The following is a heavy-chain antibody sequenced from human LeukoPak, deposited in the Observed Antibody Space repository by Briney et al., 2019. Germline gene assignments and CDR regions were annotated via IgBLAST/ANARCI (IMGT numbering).Heavy chain of an antibody. Sequence: AGGSLRLSCAASGFTFSSYGMHWVRQAPGKGLEWVAVIWYDGSNKYYADSVKGRFTISRDNSKNTLYLQMNSLRAEDTAVYYCAGDDYYDSSGYCYYWGQGTLVTVSS. V-gene: IGHV3-33*01. CDR1: GFTFSSYG. CDR3: AGDDYYDSSGYCYY. J-gene: IGHJ4*02. D-gene: IGHD3-22*01. CDR2: IWYDGSNK.